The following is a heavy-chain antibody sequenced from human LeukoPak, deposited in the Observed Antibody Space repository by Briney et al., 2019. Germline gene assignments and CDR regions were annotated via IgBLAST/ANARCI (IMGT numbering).Heavy chain of an antibody. D-gene: IGHD6-13*01. CDR2: IFHSGSA. CDR3: ARGTSNWYFDY. CDR1: GGSISSGGYS. V-gene: IGHV4-30-2*01. Sequence: SETLSLTCAVSGGSISSGGYSWSWIRQPPGKGLEWIGYIFHSGSAYFNPSLKGRDTVSVDRSKNQFSLRLTSVTAADTAVYYCARGTSNWYFDYWGQGTLVTVSS. J-gene: IGHJ4*02.